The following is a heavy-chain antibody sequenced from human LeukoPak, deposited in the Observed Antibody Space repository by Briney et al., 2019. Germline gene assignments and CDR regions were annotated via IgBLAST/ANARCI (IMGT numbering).Heavy chain of an antibody. D-gene: IGHD2-2*02. CDR2: INPNSGGT. J-gene: IGHJ6*03. CDR3: ARDVRDIVVVPAAITGYYYYYYMDV. V-gene: IGHV1-2*04. Sequence: EASVKVSCKASGYTFTGYYMHWVRQAPGQGLEWMGWINPNSGGTNYAQKFQGWVTMTRDTSISTAYMELSRLRSDDTAVYYCARDVRDIVVVPAAITGYYYYYYMDVWGKGATVTVSS. CDR1: GYTFTGYY.